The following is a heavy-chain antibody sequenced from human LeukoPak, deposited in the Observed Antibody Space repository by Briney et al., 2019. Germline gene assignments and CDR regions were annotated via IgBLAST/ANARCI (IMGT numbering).Heavy chain of an antibody. CDR3: VRERFHGSGAPRYDY. CDR1: GFTFSDYS. Sequence: GGSLRLSCAASGFTFSDYSLNRVRQSPGKGLELVSSISSSGTLIYYGDSLKGRSTISRDSAKNSLYLQMSGLRAEDTAVYYCVRERFHGSGAPRYDYWGQGTLVTVSS. CDR2: ISSSGTLI. V-gene: IGHV3-21*01. J-gene: IGHJ4*02. D-gene: IGHD3-10*01.